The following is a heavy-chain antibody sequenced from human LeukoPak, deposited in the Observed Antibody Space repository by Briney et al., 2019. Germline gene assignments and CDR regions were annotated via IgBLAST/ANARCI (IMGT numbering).Heavy chain of an antibody. Sequence: GGSLRLSCAASGFTVSSNYMSWVRQAPGKGLEWVSVIYSGGTTYYADSVKGRFTISRDNSKNTLYLQMNSLRPEDTAVYYCATLCGGDCYEAEYYYYYYMDVWGKGTTVTISS. CDR1: GFTVSSNY. CDR3: ATLCGGDCYEAEYYYYYYMDV. D-gene: IGHD2-21*02. V-gene: IGHV3-53*05. CDR2: IYSGGTT. J-gene: IGHJ6*03.